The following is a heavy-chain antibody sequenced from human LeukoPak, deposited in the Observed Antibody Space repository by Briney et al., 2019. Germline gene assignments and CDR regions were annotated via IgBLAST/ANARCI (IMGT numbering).Heavy chain of an antibody. Sequence: SGTLSLTCAVYGGSFSGYYWSWIRQPPGKGLEWIGEINHSGSTNYNPSLKSRVTISVDTSKNQFSLKLSSVTAADTAVYYCANSGSYSWAFYWGQGTLVTVSS. J-gene: IGHJ4*02. CDR1: GGSFSGYY. V-gene: IGHV4-34*01. CDR3: ANSGSYSWAFY. D-gene: IGHD1-26*01. CDR2: INHSGST.